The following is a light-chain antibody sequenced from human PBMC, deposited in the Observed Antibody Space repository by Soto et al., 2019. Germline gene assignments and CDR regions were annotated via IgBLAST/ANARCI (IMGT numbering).Light chain of an antibody. Sequence: DSQMTQYPSTLSASIGDRVTITCRAGQSISSWLAWYQQKPGKAPKLLISKASTLQSGVPPRFSGSGSGTEFALTISSLQPDDFATSYCQQYESYPITFGGGTKVEIK. J-gene: IGKJ4*01. V-gene: IGKV1-5*03. CDR2: KAS. CDR1: QSISSW. CDR3: QQYESYPIT.